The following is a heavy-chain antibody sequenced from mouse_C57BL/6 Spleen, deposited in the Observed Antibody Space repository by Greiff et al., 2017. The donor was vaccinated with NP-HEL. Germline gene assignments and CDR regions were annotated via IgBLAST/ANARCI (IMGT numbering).Heavy chain of an antibody. CDR3: ATSYGSSPFAY. Sequence: EVMLVESGGGLVKPGGSLKLSCAASGFTFSDHGMHWVRQAPEKGLEWVAYISSGSSTIYYADTVKGRFTISRDNAKNTLFLQMTSLRYEDTAMYYCATSYGSSPFAYWGKGTLVTVSA. CDR2: ISSGSSTI. J-gene: IGHJ3*01. CDR1: GFTFSDHG. D-gene: IGHD1-1*01. V-gene: IGHV5-17*01.